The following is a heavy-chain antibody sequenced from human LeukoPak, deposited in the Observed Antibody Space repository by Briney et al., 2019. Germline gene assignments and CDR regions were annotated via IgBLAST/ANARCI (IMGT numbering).Heavy chain of an antibody. D-gene: IGHD3-10*01. V-gene: IGHV4-4*07. J-gene: IGHJ4*02. Sequence: SETLSLTCTVSGGSISSYYWSWIRQPAGKGLEWIGRIYTSGSTNYNPSLKSRVTMSVDTSKNQFSLKLSSVTAADTAVYYCAREFLFYYGSGSYSFDYWGQGTLVTVSS. CDR2: IYTSGST. CDR1: GGSISSYY. CDR3: AREFLFYYGSGSYSFDY.